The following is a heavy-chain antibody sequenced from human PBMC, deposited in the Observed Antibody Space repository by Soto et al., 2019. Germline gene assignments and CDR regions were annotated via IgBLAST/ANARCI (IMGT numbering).Heavy chain of an antibody. J-gene: IGHJ3*02. CDR3: TRLPPYCSSTSCPQNDAFDI. Sequence: PGGSLRLSCAASGFTFSGSAMHWVRQASGKGLEWVGRIRSKANSYATAYAASVKGRFTISRDDSKNTAYLQMNSLKTEDTAVYYCTRLPPYCSSTSCPQNDAFDIWGQGTMVTVSS. V-gene: IGHV3-73*01. CDR2: IRSKANSYAT. CDR1: GFTFSGSA. D-gene: IGHD2-2*01.